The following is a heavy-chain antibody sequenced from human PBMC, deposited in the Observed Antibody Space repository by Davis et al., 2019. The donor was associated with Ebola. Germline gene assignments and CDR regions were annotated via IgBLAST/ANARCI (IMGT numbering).Heavy chain of an antibody. CDR2: TRNKANSYTT. J-gene: IGHJ5*02. D-gene: IGHD2-15*01. CDR1: GFTFSSYA. V-gene: IGHV3-72*01. Sequence: GESLKISCAASGFTFSSYAMSWVRQAPGKGLEWVGRTRNKANSYTTEYAASVKGRFTISRDDSKSIAYLQMNSLKTEDTAVYYCTREVDIVVVVAATPLRWFDPWGQGTLVTVSS. CDR3: TREVDIVVVVAATPLRWFDP.